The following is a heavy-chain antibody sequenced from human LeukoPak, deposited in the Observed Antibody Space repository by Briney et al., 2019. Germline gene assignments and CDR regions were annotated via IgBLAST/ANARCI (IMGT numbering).Heavy chain of an antibody. V-gene: IGHV4-59*08. CDR2: IYYSGST. Sequence: SETLSLTCTVSGGSISSYYWSWIRQPPGQGLEWIGCIYYSGSTNYNPSLKSRVTISVDTSKNQFSLKLSSVTAADTAVYYCARGVSYYGSSGYYNEYFQHWGQGTLVTVSS. CDR3: ARGVSYYGSSGYYNEYFQH. CDR1: GGSISSYY. J-gene: IGHJ1*01. D-gene: IGHD3-22*01.